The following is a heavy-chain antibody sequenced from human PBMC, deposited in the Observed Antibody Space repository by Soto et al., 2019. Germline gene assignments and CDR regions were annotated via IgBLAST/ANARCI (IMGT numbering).Heavy chain of an antibody. D-gene: IGHD2-8*01. CDR3: VRVEMYAGEFTPNFDP. CDR2: IYYTGNT. J-gene: IGHJ5*02. CDR1: GDSLRSSYHY. Sequence: NPSETLSLTCTVSGDSLRSSYHYWGWIRQLPGKGLEWIGSIYYTGNTYYNPSLKSRVSISVDMATNEISLRLRAESIADTAVYYCVRVEMYAGEFTPNFDPWGQGALVTVSS. V-gene: IGHV4-39*01.